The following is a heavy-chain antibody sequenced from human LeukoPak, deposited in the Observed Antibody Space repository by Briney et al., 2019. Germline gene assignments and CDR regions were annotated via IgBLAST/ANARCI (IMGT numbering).Heavy chain of an antibody. CDR1: GGTFSSYA. V-gene: IGHV1-69*04. D-gene: IGHD2-2*01. CDR2: IIPILGIA. J-gene: IGHJ4*02. CDR3: ARDCSSTSCPFDY. Sequence: ASVKVSCKASGGTFSSYAISWVRQAPGQGLDWMGRIIPILGIANYAQKFQGRVTITADKSTSTAYMELSSLRSEDTAVYYCARDCSSTSCPFDYWGQGTLVTVSS.